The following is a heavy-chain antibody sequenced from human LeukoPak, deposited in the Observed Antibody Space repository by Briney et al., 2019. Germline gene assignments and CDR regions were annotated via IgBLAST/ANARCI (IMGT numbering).Heavy chain of an antibody. CDR2: IYYSGST. V-gene: IGHV4-39*01. CDR1: GYSISTTNY. J-gene: IGHJ5*02. Sequence: SETLSLTCGVSGYSISTTNYWGWIRQPPGKGLEWIGSIYYSGSTYYNPSLKSRVTISVDTSKNQFSLKLSSVTAADTAVYYCARHHPTMVRVLGWFDPWGQGTLVTVSS. CDR3: ARHHPTMVRVLGWFDP. D-gene: IGHD3-10*01.